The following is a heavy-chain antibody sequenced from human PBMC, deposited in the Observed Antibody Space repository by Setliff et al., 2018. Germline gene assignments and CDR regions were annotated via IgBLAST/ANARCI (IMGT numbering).Heavy chain of an antibody. D-gene: IGHD2-2*01. CDR3: ARGPPDFVVVPAAAKFDF. V-gene: IGHV1-18*01. J-gene: IGHJ4*02. CDR1: GYTFTNFG. CDR2: NSAY. Sequence: ASVKVSCKTSGYTFTNFGINWARQAPGQGLKWMGWNSAYAQKFRGRVTMTTDTPTSTAYMELRSLRSDDTAVYYCARGPPDFVVVPAAAKFDFWGQGTLVTVSS.